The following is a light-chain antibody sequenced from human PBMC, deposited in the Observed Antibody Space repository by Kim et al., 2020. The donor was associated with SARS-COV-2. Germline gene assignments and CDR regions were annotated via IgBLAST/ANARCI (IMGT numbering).Light chain of an antibody. CDR3: QQYGGSPIT. CDR1: QGVAVNN. J-gene: IGKJ5*01. V-gene: IGKV3D-20*01. Sequence: SSGQRATPSCGARQGVAVNNSDWYKQKPGLTPRLLIYDASTRATGIPDRFSGSVSGTDFTLTINRLERGDFAVYYCQQYGGSPITFGQGTRLEIK. CDR2: DAS.